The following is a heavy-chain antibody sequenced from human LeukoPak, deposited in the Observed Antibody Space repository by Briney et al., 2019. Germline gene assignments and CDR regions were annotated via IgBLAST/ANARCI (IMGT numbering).Heavy chain of an antibody. CDR1: GFTFSSYA. Sequence: GGSLRLSCAASGFTFSSYAMSWVRQAPGKGLEWVSAISGSGGSTYYADSVKGRFTIPRDNAKNSLYLQMNSLRAEDTAVYYCARALYCSSTSCQDFDIWGQGTMVTVSS. CDR3: ARALYCSSTSCQDFDI. V-gene: IGHV3-23*01. D-gene: IGHD2-2*01. CDR2: ISGSGGST. J-gene: IGHJ3*02.